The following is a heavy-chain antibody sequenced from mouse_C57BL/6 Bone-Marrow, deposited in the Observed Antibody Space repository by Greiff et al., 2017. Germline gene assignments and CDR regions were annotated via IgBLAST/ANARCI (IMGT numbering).Heavy chain of an antibody. J-gene: IGHJ4*01. Sequence: EVQRVESGGGLVQPGGSLKLSCAASGFTFSDYYMYWVRQTPEKRLEWVAYISNGGGSTYYPDTVKGRFTISRDNAKNTLYLQMSRLKSEDTAMYYCARHHYAMDYWGQGTSVTVSS. CDR1: GFTFSDYY. V-gene: IGHV5-12*01. CDR3: ARHHYAMDY. CDR2: ISNGGGST.